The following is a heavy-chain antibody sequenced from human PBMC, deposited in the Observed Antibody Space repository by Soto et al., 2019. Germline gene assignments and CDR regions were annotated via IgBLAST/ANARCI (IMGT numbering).Heavy chain of an antibody. Sequence: QVQLVESGGDVVQPGTSLTLSCAASGFIFRSYGMHWVRQAPGRGLEWVAVIWFDGSNKNYADSVKSRFTISRDNSRQTVYLQMNSLRAEDTAVYYCAKVLEYGDYGPFDMWGQGTKVTVSS. CDR1: GFIFRSYG. CDR3: AKVLEYGDYGPFDM. D-gene: IGHD4-17*01. CDR2: IWFDGSNK. J-gene: IGHJ3*02. V-gene: IGHV3-33*06.